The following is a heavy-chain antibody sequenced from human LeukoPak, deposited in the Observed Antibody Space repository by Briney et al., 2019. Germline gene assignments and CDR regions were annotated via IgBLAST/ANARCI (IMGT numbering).Heavy chain of an antibody. CDR2: ISSSSSYI. J-gene: IGHJ4*02. Sequence: GGPLRLSCAASGFTFSSYSMNWVRQAPGKGLEWVSSISSSSSYIYYADSVKGRFTISGDNAKNSLYLQMNSLRAEDTAVYYCARDSFPMKYSSGGTGYWGQGTLVAVSS. CDR3: ARDSFPMKYSSGGTGY. D-gene: IGHD6-19*01. V-gene: IGHV3-21*01. CDR1: GFTFSSYS.